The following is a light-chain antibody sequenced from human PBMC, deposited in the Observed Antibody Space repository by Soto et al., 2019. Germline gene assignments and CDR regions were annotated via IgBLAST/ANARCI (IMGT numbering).Light chain of an antibody. CDR1: QSVRSN. CDR2: DAS. CDR3: QQYSDWPLT. V-gene: IGKV3-15*01. Sequence: EIVMTQSPATLSVSPGERATLSCRASQSVRSNYLAWYQQKPGQAPRLLIYDASTRATGIPARFSGSGSGTEFTLTISSLQSEDLAVYFCQQYSDWPLTFGPGTKVD. J-gene: IGKJ3*01.